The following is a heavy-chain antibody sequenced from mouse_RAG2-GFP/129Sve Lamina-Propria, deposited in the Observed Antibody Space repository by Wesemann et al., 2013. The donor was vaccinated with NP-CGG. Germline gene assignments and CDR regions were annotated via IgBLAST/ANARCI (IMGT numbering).Heavy chain of an antibody. CDR2: IDPSDSYT. CDR3: ARGWDGY. D-gene: IGHD4-1*01. Sequence: VQLQQSVAELVRPGASVKLSCTASGFNIKNTYMHWVKQRPGQGLEWIGVIDPSDSYTNYNQKFKGKATLTVDTSSSTAYMQLSSLTSEDSAVYYCARGWDGYWGQGTTLTVSS. J-gene: IGHJ2*01. V-gene: IGHV1-59*01. CDR1: GFNIKNTY.